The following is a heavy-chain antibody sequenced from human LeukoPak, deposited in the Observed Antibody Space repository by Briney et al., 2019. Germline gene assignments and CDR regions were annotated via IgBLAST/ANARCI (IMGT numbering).Heavy chain of an antibody. CDR2: ISGSGGNT. CDR1: GFTFSSYA. V-gene: IGHV3-23*01. D-gene: IGHD3-22*01. J-gene: IGHJ4*02. Sequence: GGSLRLSCAASGFTFSSYAMSWVRQAPGKGLEWVSAISGSGGNTYYADSAKGRFTISRDNSKDTLYLQMSSLRAEDTAVYYCGSGSPADYWGQGTLVTVSS. CDR3: GSGSPADY.